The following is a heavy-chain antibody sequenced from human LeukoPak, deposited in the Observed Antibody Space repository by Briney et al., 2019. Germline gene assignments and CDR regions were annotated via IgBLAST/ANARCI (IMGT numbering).Heavy chain of an antibody. CDR3: ARDRDYSMPFDI. Sequence: SETLSLTCTVSGGSISSSSYYWGWIRQPPGKGLEWIGSIYYSGSTYYNPSLKSRVTISVDTSKNQFSLKLSSVTAADTAVYYCARDRDYSMPFDIWGQGTMVTVPS. CDR1: GGSISSSSYY. V-gene: IGHV4-39*07. J-gene: IGHJ3*02. CDR2: IYYSGST. D-gene: IGHD2-15*01.